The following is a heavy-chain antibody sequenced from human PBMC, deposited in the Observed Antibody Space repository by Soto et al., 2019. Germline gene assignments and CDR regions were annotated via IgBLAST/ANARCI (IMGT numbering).Heavy chain of an antibody. Sequence: QVQLVQSGAAVKKPGSSVKVSCKASGGTFSIYTISWVRQAPGQGLEWMGGSANSAQKFQGRLTVTADEATSTVYLELSSLTSEDTAVDYCAREGPPDIAWFDPWGQGTLVSVSS. CDR3: AREGPPDIAWFDP. CDR1: GGTFSIYT. J-gene: IGHJ5*02. D-gene: IGHD2-15*01. V-gene: IGHV1-69*01. CDR2: SA.